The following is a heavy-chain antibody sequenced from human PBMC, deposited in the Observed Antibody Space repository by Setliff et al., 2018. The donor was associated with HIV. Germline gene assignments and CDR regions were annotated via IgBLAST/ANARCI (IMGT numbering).Heavy chain of an antibody. CDR1: GGSISSSY. CDR3: ARGRDWAKTGDF. J-gene: IGHJ4*02. D-gene: IGHD3-9*01. V-gene: IGHV4-34*01. CDR2: VHPSGSI. Sequence: SETLSLTCTVSGGSISSSYWTWTRQPPGKGLEWIAEVHPSGSINYNSSLKSRVAISVDTSNNQFSLTMTSVTAADTAVYYCARGRDWAKTGDFWGQGALVTVSS.